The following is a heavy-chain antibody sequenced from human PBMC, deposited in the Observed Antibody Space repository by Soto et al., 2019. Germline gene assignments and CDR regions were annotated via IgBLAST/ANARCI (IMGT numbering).Heavy chain of an antibody. Sequence: GASVKVSCKASGYTFTSYGISWVRQAPGQGLEWMGGIIPIFGTANYAQKFQGRVTITADESTSTAYMELSSLRSEDTAVYYCARGPSVSDVATITDGMDVWGQGTTVTVSS. CDR3: ARGPSVSDVATITDGMDV. V-gene: IGHV1-69*13. CDR1: GYTFTSYG. D-gene: IGHD5-12*01. J-gene: IGHJ6*02. CDR2: IIPIFGTA.